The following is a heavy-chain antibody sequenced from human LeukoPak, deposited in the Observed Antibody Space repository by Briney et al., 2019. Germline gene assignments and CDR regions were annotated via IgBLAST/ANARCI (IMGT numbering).Heavy chain of an antibody. CDR2: ISYDGSNK. V-gene: IGHV3-30*04. CDR1: GFTFSSYA. J-gene: IGHJ3*02. Sequence: PGRSLRLSCAASGFTFSSYAMHWVRQAPGKGLEWVAVISYDGSNKYYADSVKGRFTISRDNSKNTLYLQMNSLRAEDTAVYYCEVHGGIRRELMDAFDIWGQGTMVTVSS. D-gene: IGHD3-16*01. CDR3: EVHGGIRRELMDAFDI.